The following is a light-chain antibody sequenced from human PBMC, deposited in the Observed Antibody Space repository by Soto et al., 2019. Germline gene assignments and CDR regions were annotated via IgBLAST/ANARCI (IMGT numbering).Light chain of an antibody. CDR1: QSVSSN. J-gene: IGKJ1*01. Sequence: EIVMTQSPATLSVSQGERATLSCRASQSVSSNLAWYQQKPGQAPRLLIYGASTRATGIPARFSGSGSGTDFTLTISSLEPEDFAVYYCQQRSNRPTFGHGTMVDI. V-gene: IGKV3-11*01. CDR3: QQRSNRPT. CDR2: GAS.